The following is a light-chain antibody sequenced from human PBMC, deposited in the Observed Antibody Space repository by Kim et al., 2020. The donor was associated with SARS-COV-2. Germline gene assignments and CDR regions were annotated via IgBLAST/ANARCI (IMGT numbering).Light chain of an antibody. Sequence: DIQMTQSPSSLAASVGDRVTIACRASQSINTYLNWYQQKPGTAPKLLIYAASTLQSGVPSRFSGSGSGTDFTLTISSLQPEDFATYYCQQSHTTPLLTFGGGTKVDIK. CDR2: AAS. V-gene: IGKV1-39*01. CDR1: QSINTY. J-gene: IGKJ4*01. CDR3: QQSHTTPLLT.